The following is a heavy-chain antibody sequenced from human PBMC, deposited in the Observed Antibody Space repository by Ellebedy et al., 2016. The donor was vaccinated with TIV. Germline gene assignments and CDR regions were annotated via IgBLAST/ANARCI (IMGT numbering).Heavy chain of an antibody. Sequence: MPGGSLRLSCAVYGASFSGYYWSWIRQPPGKGLEWIGAINHNGSTNYNPSLKSRVTISVDTSKNQFSLKLSSVTAADTAVYYCARDRDTAMAYDYWGQGTLVTVSS. V-gene: IGHV4-34*01. CDR3: ARDRDTAMAYDY. J-gene: IGHJ4*02. D-gene: IGHD5-18*01. CDR1: GASFSGYY. CDR2: INHNGST.